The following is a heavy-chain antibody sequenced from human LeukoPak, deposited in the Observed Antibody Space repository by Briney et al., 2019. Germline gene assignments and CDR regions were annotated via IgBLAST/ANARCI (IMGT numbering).Heavy chain of an antibody. CDR1: GFTFSSFA. CDR3: AKVQMSTGWTFDF. CDR2: ISSGGGST. Sequence: GGSLRLSCAASGFTFSSFAMSWVRQAPGKGLEWVSAISSGGGSTYYADSVKGRLTISRDNSGNTLYLQLRGLGAEDTATYYCAKVQMSTGWTFDFWGQGSLVTVSS. J-gene: IGHJ4*02. V-gene: IGHV3-23*01. D-gene: IGHD2-2*01.